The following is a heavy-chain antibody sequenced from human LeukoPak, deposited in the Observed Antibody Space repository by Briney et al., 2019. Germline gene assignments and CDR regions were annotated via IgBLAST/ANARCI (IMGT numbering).Heavy chain of an antibody. CDR2: ISGSGGST. J-gene: IGHJ4*02. CDR1: GFTFSSYW. Sequence: GGSLRLSCAASGFTFSSYWMNWARQAPGKGLEWVSGISGSGGSTYYADSVKGRFTISRDNSKNTLYLQMSSLRTEDTAVYYCAKSWTLRGNFDYWGQGTLVTVSS. D-gene: IGHD3-10*01. CDR3: AKSWTLRGNFDY. V-gene: IGHV3-23*01.